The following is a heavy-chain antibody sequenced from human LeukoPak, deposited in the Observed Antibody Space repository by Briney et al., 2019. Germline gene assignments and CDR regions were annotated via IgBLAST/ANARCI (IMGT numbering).Heavy chain of an antibody. V-gene: IGHV4-34*01. CDR1: GGSFSGYY. CDR3: ARALMTLVRGVPRTTWFHP. CDR2: INESGTT. J-gene: IGHJ5*02. Sequence: SETLSLTCAVFGGSFSGYYWTWVRQAPGKGLEWIGEINESGTTNYNASLNNRVTISVDTSKNQLSLKLTSLTAADTAVFYCARALMTLVRGVPRTTWFHPWGQGTLVTVSS. D-gene: IGHD3-10*01.